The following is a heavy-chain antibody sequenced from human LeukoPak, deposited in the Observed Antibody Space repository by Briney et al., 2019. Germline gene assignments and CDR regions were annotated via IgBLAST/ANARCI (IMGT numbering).Heavy chain of an antibody. CDR2: IWYDGSNK. D-gene: IGHD6-13*01. V-gene: IGHV3-33*01. CDR3: ARDGIAAAGTRNWFDP. Sequence: GGCLRLSCAASGFTFSSYGMHWVRQAPGKGLEWVAVIWYDGSNKYYADSVKGRFTISRDNSKNTLYLQMNSLRAEDTAVYYCARDGIAAAGTRNWFDPWGQGTLVTVSS. CDR1: GFTFSSYG. J-gene: IGHJ5*02.